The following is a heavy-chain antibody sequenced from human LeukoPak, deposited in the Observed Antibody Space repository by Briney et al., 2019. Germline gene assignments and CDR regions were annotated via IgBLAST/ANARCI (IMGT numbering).Heavy chain of an antibody. V-gene: IGHV3-7*01. J-gene: IGHJ5*02. CDR3: ARLGLEVGGPNWFDP. CDR1: GFSFSSNW. D-gene: IGHD1-1*01. CDR2: IKRDGSQK. Sequence: GGSLRLSCAAPGFSFSSNWMGWVRQAPGKGLEWVAHIKRDGSQKYYLNSVKGRFTISRDNAKNSLYLQMNSLRVEDTAVYYCARLGLEVGGPNWFDPWGQGTLVTVSS.